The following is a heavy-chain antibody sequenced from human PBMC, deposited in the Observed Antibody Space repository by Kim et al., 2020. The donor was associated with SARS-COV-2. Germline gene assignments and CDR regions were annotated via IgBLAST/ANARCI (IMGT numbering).Heavy chain of an antibody. J-gene: IGHJ4*02. V-gene: IGHV3-64D*09. CDR1: GFTFSSYA. CDR3: VKTPNPPGTKTHKSYYFDY. D-gene: IGHD1-7*01. CDR2: ISSNGGST. Sequence: GGSLRLSCSASGFTFSSYAMHWVRQAPGKGLEYVSAISSNGGSTYYADSVKGRFTISRDNSKNTLYLQMSSLRAEDTAVYYCVKTPNPPGTKTHKSYYFDYWGQGTLVTVSS.